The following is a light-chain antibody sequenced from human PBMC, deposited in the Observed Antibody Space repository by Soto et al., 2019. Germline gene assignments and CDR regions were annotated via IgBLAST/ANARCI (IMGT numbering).Light chain of an antibody. CDR2: DAS. V-gene: IGKV1-5*01. CDR1: QSISSY. CDR3: QHYDRYSGT. J-gene: IGKJ1*01. Sequence: DIQMTQSPSSLSASVGDRVTITCRASQSISSYLNWYQQKPGKAPKLLISDASTLDSGVPSRFRGSGFGTEFTLTINSLQPDDFATYYCQHYDRYSGTFGQGTKVDIK.